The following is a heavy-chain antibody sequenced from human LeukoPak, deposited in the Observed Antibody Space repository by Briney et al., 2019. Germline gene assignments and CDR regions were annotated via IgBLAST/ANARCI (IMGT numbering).Heavy chain of an antibody. CDR2: IKQDGSEK. Sequence: GGSLRLSCAVSGFTFSSYWMSWVRQAPGKGLEWVANIKQDGSEKYYVDSVKGRFTISRDNAKNSLYLQMNSLRAEDTAVYYCASESYYYYYMDVWGKGTTVTVSS. J-gene: IGHJ6*03. V-gene: IGHV3-7*01. CDR3: ASESYYYYYMDV. CDR1: GFTFSSYW.